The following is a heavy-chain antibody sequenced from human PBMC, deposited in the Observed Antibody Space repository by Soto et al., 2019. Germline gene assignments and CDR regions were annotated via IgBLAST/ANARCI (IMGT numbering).Heavy chain of an antibody. CDR1: GFTFSSYG. CDR2: ISYDGSNK. D-gene: IGHD6-6*01. Sequence: GGSLRLSCAASGFTFSSYGMHWVRQAPGKGLEWVAVISYDGSNKYYADSVKGRFTISRDNSKNTLYLQMNSLRAEDTAVYYCAKESRIAARPLPLDYWGQGTLVTVSS. J-gene: IGHJ4*02. V-gene: IGHV3-30*18. CDR3: AKESRIAARPLPLDY.